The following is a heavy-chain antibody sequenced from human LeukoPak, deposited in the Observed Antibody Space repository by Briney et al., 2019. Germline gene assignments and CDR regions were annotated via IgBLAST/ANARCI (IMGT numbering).Heavy chain of an antibody. CDR1: GGSISSSNW. CDR3: ARGPGYCSGGSCPS. V-gene: IGHV4-4*02. Sequence: SETLSLTCAVSGGSISSSNWWSWVRQPPGKGLEWIGEINHSGSTNYNPSLKSRVTISVDTSKNQFSLKLSSVTAADTAVYYCARGPGYCSGGSCPSWGQGTLVTVSS. CDR2: INHSGST. J-gene: IGHJ5*02. D-gene: IGHD2-15*01.